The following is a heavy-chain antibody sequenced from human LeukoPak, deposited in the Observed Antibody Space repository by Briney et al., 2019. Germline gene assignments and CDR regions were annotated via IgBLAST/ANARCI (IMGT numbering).Heavy chain of an antibody. CDR3: ARARTYGATEDY. J-gene: IGHJ4*02. CDR1: GGSFSGYY. V-gene: IGHV4-34*01. D-gene: IGHD4-17*01. CDR2: INHSGST. Sequence: SETLSLTCAVYGGSFSGYYWSWIRQPPGKGLEWIGEINHSGSTNYNPSLKSRVTISVDTSKNQFSLKLSSVTAADTAVYYCARARTYGATEDYWGQGTLSPSPQ.